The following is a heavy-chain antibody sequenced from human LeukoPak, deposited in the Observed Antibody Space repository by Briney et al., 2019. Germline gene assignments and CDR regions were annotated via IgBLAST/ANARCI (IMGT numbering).Heavy chain of an antibody. D-gene: IGHD2-15*01. CDR3: ARDPQGSMVVAATGHYYYGMDV. CDR2: IIPILGIA. J-gene: IGHJ6*02. V-gene: IGHV1-69*04. CDR1: GGTFSSYA. Sequence: SVKVSCKASGGTFSSYAISWVRQAPGQGLEWMGRIIPILGIANYAQKFQGRVTITADKSTSTAYMELSSLRSEDTAVYYCARDPQGSMVVAATGHYYYGMDVWGQGTTVTVSS.